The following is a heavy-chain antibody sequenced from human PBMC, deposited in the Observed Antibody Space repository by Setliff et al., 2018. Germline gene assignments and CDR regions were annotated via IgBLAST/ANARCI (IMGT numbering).Heavy chain of an antibody. J-gene: IGHJ4*02. CDR2: IYHSGSA. V-gene: IGHV4-38-2*02. CDR3: ARLRPERGSGTPDY. Sequence: LSLTCTVSGHSISSRYYWGWIRQPPGKGLTWIGSIYHSGSAYYNPSLKSRVTISVDMSKNQFSLKLSSVTAADTAVYYCARLRPERGSGTPDYWGQGTLVTVSS. D-gene: IGHD3-10*01. CDR1: GHSISSRYY.